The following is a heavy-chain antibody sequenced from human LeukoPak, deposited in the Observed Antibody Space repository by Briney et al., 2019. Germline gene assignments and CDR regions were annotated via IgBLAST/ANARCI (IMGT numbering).Heavy chain of an antibody. CDR3: APDEGGDYVGLDY. V-gene: IGHV3-30*03. D-gene: IGHD4-17*01. Sequence: GRSLRLSCAASGFTFTNYGIHWVRQAPGKGLEWVALISYDGNNKYYADAAKGRFTISRDNSKNTLYLQMSSLRTEDTAMYYCAPDEGGDYVGLDYWGRGTLVTVSS. CDR1: GFTFTNYG. CDR2: ISYDGNNK. J-gene: IGHJ4*02.